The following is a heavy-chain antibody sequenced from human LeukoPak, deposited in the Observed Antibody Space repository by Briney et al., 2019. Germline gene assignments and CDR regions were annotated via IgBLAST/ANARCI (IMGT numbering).Heavy chain of an antibody. J-gene: IGHJ3*02. CDR2: IYYSGST. V-gene: IGHV4-39*01. CDR1: GGSISSSSYY. D-gene: IGHD5-18*01. Sequence: PSETLSLTCTVSGGSISSSSYYWGWIRHPPGKGLEWIGSIYYSGSTYYNPSLKSRVTISVDTSKNQFSLKLSSVTAADTAVYYCARFARGYSYGFVYAFDIWGQGTMVTVSS. CDR3: ARFARGYSYGFVYAFDI.